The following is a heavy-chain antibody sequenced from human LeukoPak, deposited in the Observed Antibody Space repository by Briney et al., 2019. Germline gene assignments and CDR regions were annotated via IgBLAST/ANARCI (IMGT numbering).Heavy chain of an antibody. V-gene: IGHV4-39*07. CDR3: ARGGNCSGGSCPLRSLYNWFDP. J-gene: IGHJ5*02. CDR1: GGSISSSSYY. D-gene: IGHD2-15*01. CDR2: IYYSGST. Sequence: SETLSLTCTVSGGSISSSSYYWGWIRQPPGKGLEWIGSIYYSGSTYYNPSLKSRVTISVDTSKNQFSLKLSSVTAADTAVYYCARGGNCSGGSCPLRSLYNWFDPWGQGTLVTVSS.